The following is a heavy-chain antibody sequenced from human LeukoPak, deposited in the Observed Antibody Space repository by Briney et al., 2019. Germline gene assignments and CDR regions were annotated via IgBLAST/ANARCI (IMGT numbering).Heavy chain of an antibody. CDR1: GFTFSSYG. CDR2: IWYDGSNK. D-gene: IGHD1-26*01. CDR3: ARDPRATGMDV. J-gene: IGHJ6*02. Sequence: TGGSLRLSCAASGFTFSSYGMHWVRQAPGKGLEWVAVIWYDGSNKYYADSVKGRFTISRDNSKNTLYLQMNSLRAEDTAVYYCARDPRATGMDVWGQGTTVTVSS. V-gene: IGHV3-33*01.